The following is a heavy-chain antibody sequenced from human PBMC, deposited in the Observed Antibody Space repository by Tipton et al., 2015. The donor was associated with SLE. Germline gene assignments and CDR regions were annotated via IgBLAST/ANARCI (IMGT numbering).Heavy chain of an antibody. D-gene: IGHD1-14*01. Sequence: SLRLSCAASGFTFSSYAMHWVRQAPGKGLEWVSGISWNSGSIGYADSVKGRFTISRDNAKNSLYLQMNSLRAEDMALYYCAKEGQGPGYFDYWGQGTLVTVSS. CDR1: GFTFSSYA. CDR2: ISWNSGSI. V-gene: IGHV3-9*03. CDR3: AKEGQGPGYFDY. J-gene: IGHJ4*02.